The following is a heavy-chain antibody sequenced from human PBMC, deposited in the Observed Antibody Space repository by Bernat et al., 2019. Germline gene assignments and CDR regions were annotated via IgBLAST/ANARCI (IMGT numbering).Heavy chain of an antibody. CDR2: IYSGGST. CDR3: AREGTYYDILTGYYGNWYFDL. V-gene: IGHV3-53*01. Sequence: EVQLVESGGGLIQPGGSLRLSCAASGFTVSSNYMSWVRQAPGKGLEWVSVIYSGGSTYYADSVKGRFTISRGNAKNTLYLQMNSLRAEDTAVYYCAREGTYYDILTGYYGNWYFDLWGRGTLVTVSS. D-gene: IGHD3-9*01. J-gene: IGHJ2*01. CDR1: GFTVSSNY.